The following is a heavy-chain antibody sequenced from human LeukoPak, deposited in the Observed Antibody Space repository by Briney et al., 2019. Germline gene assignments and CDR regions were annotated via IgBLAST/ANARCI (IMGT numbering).Heavy chain of an antibody. V-gene: IGHV3-7*01. Sequence: PGGSLRLSCAASGFTFTKYWMTWVRQAPGKGLEWVGNIKQDGSDKNYMDSVKGRFTISRDNTKNSVYLQMNSLRAEDTAVYYCTREVLNAFDSWGQGTLVTVSS. CDR3: TREVLNAFDS. CDR1: GFTFTKYW. J-gene: IGHJ3*02. D-gene: IGHD3-10*01. CDR2: IKQDGSDK.